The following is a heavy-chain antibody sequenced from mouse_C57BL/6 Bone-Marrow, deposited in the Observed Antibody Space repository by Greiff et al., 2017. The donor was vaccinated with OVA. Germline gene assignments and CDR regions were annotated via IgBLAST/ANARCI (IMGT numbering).Heavy chain of an antibody. CDR3: ARDYNWYFDV. V-gene: IGHV1-81*01. J-gene: IGHJ1*03. D-gene: IGHD2-4*01. CDR2: IHPRSGNT. CDR1: GYTFTSYG. Sequence: QVQLQQSGAELARPGASVKLSCKASGYTFTSYGISWVKQRPGQGLEWIGEIHPRSGNTYYNEKFKGKATLTADKSSSTVYMELRSLTSEDSAVYFCARDYNWYFDVWGTGTTVTVSS.